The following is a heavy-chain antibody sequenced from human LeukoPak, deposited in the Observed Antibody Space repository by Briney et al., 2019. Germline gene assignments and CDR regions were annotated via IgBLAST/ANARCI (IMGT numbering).Heavy chain of an antibody. CDR3: AKDLEEYYHDSSGYVGYFQH. Sequence: GRSLRLSSAASGFTFSNFGMHWVRQAPGKGLEWVAVISYDGSDKYYADSVKGRFTISRDNSKNTLYLQMNSLRAEDTAVYYCAKDLEEYYHDSSGYVGYFQHWGQGTLVTVSS. J-gene: IGHJ1*01. D-gene: IGHD3-22*01. CDR2: ISYDGSDK. CDR1: GFTFSNFG. V-gene: IGHV3-30*18.